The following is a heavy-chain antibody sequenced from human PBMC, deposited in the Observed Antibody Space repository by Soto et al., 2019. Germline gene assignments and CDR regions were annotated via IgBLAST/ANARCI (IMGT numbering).Heavy chain of an antibody. CDR2: ISGSGGST. Sequence: GGSLRLSCAASGFTFSSYAMSWVRQAPGKGLEWVSAISGSGGSTYYADSVKGRFTISRDNSKNTLYLQMNSLRAEDTAVYYCAKDLTASSRGGYFDYWGQGTLVTVSS. D-gene: IGHD3-16*01. CDR1: GFTFSSYA. V-gene: IGHV3-23*01. J-gene: IGHJ4*02. CDR3: AKDLTASSRGGYFDY.